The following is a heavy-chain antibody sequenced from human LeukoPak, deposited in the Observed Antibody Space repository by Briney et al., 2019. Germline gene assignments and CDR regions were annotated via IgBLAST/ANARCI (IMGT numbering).Heavy chain of an antibody. V-gene: IGHV3-66*01. CDR2: MDSGGST. J-gene: IGHJ5*02. CDR3: ARDRGANWFDP. D-gene: IGHD3-10*01. Sequence: PGGSLRLSCAASGFTVSSNYMSWVRQAPGKGLEWVSVMDSGGSTYYADSVKGRFTISRDNSKNTLYLQMNSLRAEDTAVYYCARDRGANWFDPWGQGTLVTVSS. CDR1: GFTVSSNY.